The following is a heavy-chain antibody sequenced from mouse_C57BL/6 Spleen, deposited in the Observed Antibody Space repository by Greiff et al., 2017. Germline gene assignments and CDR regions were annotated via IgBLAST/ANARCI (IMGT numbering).Heavy chain of an antibody. Sequence: EVNVVESGGGLVKPGGSLKLSCAASGFTFSSYAMSWVRQTPEKRLEWVATISDGGSYTYYPDNVKGRFTISRDNAKNNLYLQMSHLKSEDTAMYYCARGEDGYYVWFAYWGQGTLVTVSA. CDR2: ISDGGSYT. CDR3: ARGEDGYYVWFAY. V-gene: IGHV5-4*03. J-gene: IGHJ3*01. CDR1: GFTFSSYA. D-gene: IGHD2-3*01.